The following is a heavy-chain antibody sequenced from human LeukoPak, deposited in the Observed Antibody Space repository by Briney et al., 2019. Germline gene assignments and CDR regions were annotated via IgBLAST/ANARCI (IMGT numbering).Heavy chain of an antibody. CDR2: INHSGST. Sequence: SETLSLTCAVYGGSFSGYYWSWIRQPSGKGLEWNGEINHSGSTNYNPSLKSRVTISVDTSKNQFSLKLSSVTAADTAVYYCARRRITIFGVVIMGALDIWGQGTMVTVSS. CDR1: GGSFSGYY. J-gene: IGHJ3*02. V-gene: IGHV4-34*01. CDR3: ARRRITIFGVVIMGALDI. D-gene: IGHD3-3*01.